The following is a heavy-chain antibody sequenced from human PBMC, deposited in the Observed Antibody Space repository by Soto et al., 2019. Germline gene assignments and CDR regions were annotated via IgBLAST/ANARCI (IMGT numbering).Heavy chain of an antibody. V-gene: IGHV2-5*01. D-gene: IGHD2-15*01. CDR1: GFSLTTFGVG. CDR2: IYWNDDK. Sequence: QITLRESGPTLVKPTQTLTLTCTFSGFSLTTFGVGVGWIRQPPGKALEWLAFIYWNDDKRYSSFLNNRLTITSDTSTNQVVLAGTDMDPVDTATYYCGHRVLAGQQIGDWGQGTLVIVPS. CDR3: GHRVLAGQQIGD. J-gene: IGHJ1*01.